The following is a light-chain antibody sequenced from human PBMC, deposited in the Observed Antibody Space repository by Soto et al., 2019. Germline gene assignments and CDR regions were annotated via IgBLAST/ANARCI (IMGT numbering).Light chain of an antibody. Sequence: QSSRTQPPSASVSPGQSVTSSCTGSGSDIGGYNFVSWYQQHPGKAPKLMIYGVTERPSGVPERFSGSKSGNTASLTVSGLQAEDEADYYCYSYAGRNIWVFGGGTKVTVL. CDR2: GVT. CDR3: YSYAGRNIWV. CDR1: GSDIGGYNF. V-gene: IGLV2-8*01. J-gene: IGLJ3*02.